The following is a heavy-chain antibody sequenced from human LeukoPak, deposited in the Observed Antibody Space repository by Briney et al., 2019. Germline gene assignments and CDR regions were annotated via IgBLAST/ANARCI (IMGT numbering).Heavy chain of an antibody. V-gene: IGHV1-2*02. Sequence: GASTKVSCKTSSDTSTSYYMHCWGQGPRQRLEWMGWINPNSGDTNYAQKFQGRVTMTRDTSISTAYMELSRLRSDDTAVYYCARAVAGFDHWGQGTLVTVSS. J-gene: IGHJ4*02. CDR2: INPNSGDT. CDR3: ARAVAGFDH. D-gene: IGHD6-19*01. CDR1: SDTSTSYY.